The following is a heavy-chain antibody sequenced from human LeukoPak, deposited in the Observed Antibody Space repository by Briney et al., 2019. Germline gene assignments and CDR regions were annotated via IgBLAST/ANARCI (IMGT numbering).Heavy chain of an antibody. V-gene: IGHV1-46*01. D-gene: IGHD6-19*01. Sequence: ASVKVSCKASGCTFTSYYMHWVRQAPGQGLEWMGIINPSGGSTSYAQKFQGRVTMARDTSTSTVYMELSSLRSEDTAVYYCATDSSGWHYYYYYGMDVWGQGTTVTVSS. CDR3: ATDSSGWHYYYYYGMDV. CDR1: GCTFTSYY. CDR2: INPSGGST. J-gene: IGHJ6*02.